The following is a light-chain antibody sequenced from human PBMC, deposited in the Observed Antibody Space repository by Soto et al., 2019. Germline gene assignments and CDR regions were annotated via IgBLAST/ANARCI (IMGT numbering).Light chain of an antibody. J-gene: IGKJ1*01. V-gene: IGKV3-20*01. CDR2: GAS. CDR3: QQYGSSPAWT. CDR1: QSVSSSY. Sequence: EIVLTQSPGTLSLSPGERATRSCRASQSVSSSYLAWYQQKPGQAPRLLIYGASSRATGIPDRFSGGGSGTDFTLTISRLEPEDFAVYYCQQYGSSPAWTFGQGTKV.